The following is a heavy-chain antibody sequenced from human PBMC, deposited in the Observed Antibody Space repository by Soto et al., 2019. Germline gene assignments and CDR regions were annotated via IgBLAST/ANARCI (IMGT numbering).Heavy chain of an antibody. V-gene: IGHV3-23*01. J-gene: IGHJ6*02. Sequence: EVQLLESGGGLVQPGGSLRLSCAASGFTFSSYAMSWVRQAPGKGLEWVSAISGSGGSTYYADSVKGRFTISRDNSKNSRYLQRRSRRAEDPAVYYCANLHCVVVVAATHCGMDVWGQGTTVTVSS. D-gene: IGHD2-15*01. CDR3: ANLHCVVVVAATHCGMDV. CDR2: ISGSGGST. CDR1: GFTFSSYA.